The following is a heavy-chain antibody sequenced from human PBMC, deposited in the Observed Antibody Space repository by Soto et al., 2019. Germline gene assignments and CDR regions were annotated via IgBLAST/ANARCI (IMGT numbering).Heavy chain of an antibody. Sequence: GGSLRLSCAASGFTFSSYAMSWVRQAPGKGLEWVSAISGSGGSTYYADSVKGRFTISRDNSKNTLYLQMNSLRAEDTAVYYCAKVKADFWSGYRTADYYYYMDVWGKGTTVTVSS. J-gene: IGHJ6*03. CDR3: AKVKADFWSGYRTADYYYYMDV. D-gene: IGHD3-3*01. V-gene: IGHV3-23*01. CDR2: ISGSGGST. CDR1: GFTFSSYA.